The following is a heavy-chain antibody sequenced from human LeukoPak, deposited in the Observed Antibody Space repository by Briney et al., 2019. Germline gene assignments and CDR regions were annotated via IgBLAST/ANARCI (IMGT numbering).Heavy chain of an antibody. CDR1: GFTFRSYA. CDR3: AKERESSGYFDY. Sequence: GGSLRLSCITSGFTFRSYAMSWVRRAPGKGLEWVSAISGNGAKTYYADSVKGRFTISRDNTKNTLYLQMNSLRAEDTAAYYCAKERESSGYFDYWGQGTLVTVSS. D-gene: IGHD3-22*01. V-gene: IGHV3-23*01. CDR2: ISGNGAKT. J-gene: IGHJ4*02.